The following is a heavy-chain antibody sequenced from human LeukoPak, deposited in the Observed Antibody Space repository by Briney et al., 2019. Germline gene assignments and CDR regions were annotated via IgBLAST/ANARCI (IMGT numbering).Heavy chain of an antibody. CDR2: IYPGDSDT. J-gene: IGHJ3*02. CDR3: ARLGSLGTSGYYYEGADGFDI. V-gene: IGHV5-51*01. Sequence: GESLKISCKGSGYTFTNYWIGWVRQIPGKGLEWLGIIYPGDSDTTYSPSFQGKVIISADKSISTAYLQWSSLKVSDTAVYYCARLGSLGTSGYYYEGADGFDIWGEGTMVTVSS. D-gene: IGHD3-22*01. CDR1: GYTFTNYW.